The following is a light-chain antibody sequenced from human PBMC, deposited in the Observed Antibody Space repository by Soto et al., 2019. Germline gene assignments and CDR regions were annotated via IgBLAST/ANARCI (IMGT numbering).Light chain of an antibody. CDR1: QDISDY. J-gene: IGKJ2*01. CDR3: QQYDDIPYP. Sequence: DIQMTQSPSSLSASVGDRVTITCQASQDISDYVNWYQQKPGKAPNLLIYDAFNLKTGVPSRFSASRSGTDFTFTISSLQPEDFATYFCQQYDDIPYPFGPGTKLEIK. CDR2: DAF. V-gene: IGKV1-33*01.